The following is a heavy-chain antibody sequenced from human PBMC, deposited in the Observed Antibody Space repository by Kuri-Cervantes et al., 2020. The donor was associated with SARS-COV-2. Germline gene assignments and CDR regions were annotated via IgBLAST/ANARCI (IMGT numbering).Heavy chain of an antibody. CDR3: ATSSSWYRGRYYYYYGMDV. V-gene: IGHV4-59*12. CDR1: GGSISSYY. CDR2: IYYSGST. J-gene: IGHJ6*02. Sequence: SETLSLTCTVSGGSISSYYWSWIRQPPGKGLEWVGYIYYSGSTNYNPSVKSRVTRSVDTSKNQLSLKLISVTTADTAEYYWATSSSWYRGRYYYYYGMDVWGQGTTVTVSS. D-gene: IGHD6-13*01.